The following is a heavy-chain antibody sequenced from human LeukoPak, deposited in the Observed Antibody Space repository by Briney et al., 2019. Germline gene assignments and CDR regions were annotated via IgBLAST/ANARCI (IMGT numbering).Heavy chain of an antibody. CDR3: ARTPYSRSFVGY. V-gene: IGHV4-34*01. CDR2: INHSGST. Sequence: PSETLSLTCAVYGGSFSGYYWSWIRQPPGKGLEWIGEINHSGSTNYNPSLKSRVTISVDTSKNQFSLKLSSVTAADTAVYYCARTPYSRSFVGYWGQGTLVTVSS. J-gene: IGHJ4*02. D-gene: IGHD2-15*01. CDR1: GGSFSGYY.